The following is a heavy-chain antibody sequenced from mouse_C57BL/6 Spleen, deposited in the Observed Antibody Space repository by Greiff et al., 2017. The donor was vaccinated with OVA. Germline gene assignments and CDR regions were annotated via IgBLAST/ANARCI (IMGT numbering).Heavy chain of an antibody. Sequence: VKLVESGAELVKPGASVKLSCKASGYTFTEYTIHWVKQRSGQGLEWIGWFYPGSGSIKYNEKFKDKATLTADKSSSTVYMELSRLTSEDSAVYFCARHEGDYGNSYYFDYWGQGTTLTVSS. J-gene: IGHJ2*01. CDR2: FYPGSGSI. CDR3: ARHEGDYGNSYYFDY. CDR1: GYTFTEYT. V-gene: IGHV1-62-2*01. D-gene: IGHD2-1*01.